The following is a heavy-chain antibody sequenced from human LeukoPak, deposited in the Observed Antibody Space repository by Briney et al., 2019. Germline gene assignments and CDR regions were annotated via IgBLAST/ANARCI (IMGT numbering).Heavy chain of an antibody. V-gene: IGHV5-51*01. CDR3: ARQAEYSSSLGTC. CDR1: GYSFTSYW. D-gene: IGHD6-6*01. Sequence: GESLQISCKGSGYSFTSYWIGWLRQMPGKGLEGMGIFYPGDSDTRYSPSFQAQVTISAAKSISTAYLQSRSLKASDTAMYYCARQAEYSSSLGTCWGQGTLVTVSS. CDR2: FYPGDSDT. J-gene: IGHJ4*02.